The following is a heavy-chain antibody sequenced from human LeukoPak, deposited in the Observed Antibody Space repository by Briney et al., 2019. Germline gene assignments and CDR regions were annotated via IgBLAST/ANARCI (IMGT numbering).Heavy chain of an antibody. CDR3: ATYDSSGYPDHFDY. J-gene: IGHJ4*02. Sequence: GGSLRLSCAASGFTFSRYAIHWVRQAPGKGLEWVAFIRYDGSDKYYADSVKGRFTISRDNSKNTLYLQMNSLRAEDTAAYYCATYDSSGYPDHFDYWGQGTLATVSS. D-gene: IGHD3-22*01. CDR1: GFTFSRYA. V-gene: IGHV3-30*02. CDR2: IRYDGSDK.